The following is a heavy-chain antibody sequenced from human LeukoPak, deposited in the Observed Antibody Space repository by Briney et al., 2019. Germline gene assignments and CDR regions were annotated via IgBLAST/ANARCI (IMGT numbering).Heavy chain of an antibody. Sequence: PGGSLRLSCAASGFTFSSYGMHWVRQAPGKGLEWVAVIWYDGSNKYYADSVKGRFTISRDNSKNTLYLQMNSLRAEDTAVYYCARDEKVHGYFDYWGQGTLVTVSS. J-gene: IGHJ4*02. CDR3: ARDEKVHGYFDY. D-gene: IGHD3-10*01. CDR2: IWYDGSNK. CDR1: GFTFSSYG. V-gene: IGHV3-33*01.